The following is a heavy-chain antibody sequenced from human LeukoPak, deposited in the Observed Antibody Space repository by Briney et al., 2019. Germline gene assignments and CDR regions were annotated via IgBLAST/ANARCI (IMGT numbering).Heavy chain of an antibody. D-gene: IGHD1-7*01. Sequence: SETLSLTCAVYGGSFSGYYWSWIRQPPGKGLEWIGYIYYSGSTNYNPSLKSRVTISVDTPKNQFSLKLSSVTAADTAVYHCARDNWNYGSSMDVWGQGTTVTVSS. CDR3: ARDNWNYGSSMDV. V-gene: IGHV4-59*01. J-gene: IGHJ6*02. CDR2: IYYSGST. CDR1: GGSFSGYY.